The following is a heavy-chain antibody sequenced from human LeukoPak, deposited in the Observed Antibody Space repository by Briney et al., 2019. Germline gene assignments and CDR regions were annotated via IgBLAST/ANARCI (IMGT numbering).Heavy chain of an antibody. D-gene: IGHD1-1*01. CDR3: AKDETTSGINYFHY. V-gene: IGHV3-23*01. CDR1: GFTFSSYS. J-gene: IGHJ4*02. CDR2: IIGSGGGR. Sequence: PGGSLRLSCAASGFTFSSYSMNWVRQAPGEGLEWVSGIIGSGGGRYYADSVKGRFTISRDNSRNTLSLEMSSLRAEDTAIYFCAKDETTSGINYFHYWGQGILVTVSS.